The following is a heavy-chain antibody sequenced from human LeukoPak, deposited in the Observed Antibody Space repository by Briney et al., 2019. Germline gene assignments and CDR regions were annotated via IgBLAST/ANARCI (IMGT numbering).Heavy chain of an antibody. CDR3: ARERGSGWFRYFDY. J-gene: IGHJ4*02. CDR2: ISGSGGST. CDR1: GFTFSSYA. V-gene: IGHV3-23*01. D-gene: IGHD6-19*01. Sequence: PGGSLRLSCAASGFTFSSYAMSWVRQAPGKGLEWVSAISGSGGSTYYADSVKGRFTISRDNSKNMLYLQMGSLRAEDMAVYYCARERGSGWFRYFDYWGQGTLVTVSS.